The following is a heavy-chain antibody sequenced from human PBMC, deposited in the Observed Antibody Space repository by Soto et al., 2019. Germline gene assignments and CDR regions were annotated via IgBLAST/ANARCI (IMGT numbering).Heavy chain of an antibody. Sequence: EVQLVESGGGLVQPGGSLRLSCAASGFTFSRYSMNWVRQAPGTGLEWVSYISSSSSTIYYADSVKGRFTISRDNAKNSLYLQMNSLRAEDTAVYYCARELRYGSGSYLGWFDPWGQGTLVTVAS. D-gene: IGHD3-10*01. CDR1: GFTFSRYS. J-gene: IGHJ5*02. V-gene: IGHV3-48*01. CDR2: ISSSSSTI. CDR3: ARELRYGSGSYLGWFDP.